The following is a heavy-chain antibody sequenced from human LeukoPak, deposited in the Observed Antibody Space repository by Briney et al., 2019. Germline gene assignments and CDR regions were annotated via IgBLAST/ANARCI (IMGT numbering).Heavy chain of an antibody. J-gene: IGHJ6*02. D-gene: IGHD3-22*01. CDR3: ARGREYYYDSSGYHDYGMDV. Sequence: SQTLSLTCTVSGGSISSGDYYWSWIRQPPGKGLEWTGYIYYSGSTYYNPSLKSRVTISVDTSKNQFSPKLSSVTAADTAVYYCARGREYYYDSSGYHDYGMDVWGQGTTVTVSS. CDR1: GGSISSGDYY. CDR2: IYYSGST. V-gene: IGHV4-30-4*01.